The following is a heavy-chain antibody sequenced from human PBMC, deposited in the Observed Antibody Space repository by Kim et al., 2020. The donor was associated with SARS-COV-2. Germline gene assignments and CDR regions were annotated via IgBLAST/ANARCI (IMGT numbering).Heavy chain of an antibody. V-gene: IGHV3-23*01. CDR3: VKLLGATLSKCYFDY. D-gene: IGHD2-8*02. J-gene: IGHJ4*03. Sequence: GGSLRLSCAASGFTFNTFAMSWVRQAPGKGLEWVSGLLASGTTTYYADSVKGRFTISRDNSKYTLYLQMNSVRVDDTAIYYCVKLLGATLSKCYFDYWG. CDR2: LLASGTTT. CDR1: GFTFNTFA.